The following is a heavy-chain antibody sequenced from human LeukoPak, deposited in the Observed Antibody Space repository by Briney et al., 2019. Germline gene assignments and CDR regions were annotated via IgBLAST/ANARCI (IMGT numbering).Heavy chain of an antibody. J-gene: IGHJ3*02. Sequence: SETLSLTCTVSGGTISSNYWSWIRQPPGKRLEWIGYIYYSGSTSYNPSLKSRVTISVDTSKNQISLKLSSVTAADTAVYYCARDLGVMVRAFDIWGQGTMVTVSS. CDR1: GGTISSNY. CDR2: IYYSGST. CDR3: ARDLGVMVRAFDI. D-gene: IGHD5-18*01. V-gene: IGHV4-59*01.